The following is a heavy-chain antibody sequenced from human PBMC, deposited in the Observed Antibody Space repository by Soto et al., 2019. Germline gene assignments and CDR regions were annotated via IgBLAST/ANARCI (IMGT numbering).Heavy chain of an antibody. Sequence: QVQLVESGGGVVQPGRSLSLSCTAPGFTFSNYGMHWVRQAPGKGLECVAVMSLDGSNKFFGHSMKGRFTISRDNSKNTLYLHMSSLKSEDTAIYYCAQGGGASCGGDCPEHFQHWGQGTLVTVSS. CDR2: MSLDGSNK. CDR3: AQGGGASCGGDCPEHFQH. CDR1: GFTFSNYG. D-gene: IGHD2-21*02. V-gene: IGHV3-30*18. J-gene: IGHJ1*01.